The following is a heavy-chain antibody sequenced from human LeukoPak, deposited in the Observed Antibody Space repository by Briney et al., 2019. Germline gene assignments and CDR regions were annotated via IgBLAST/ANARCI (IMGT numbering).Heavy chain of an antibody. CDR3: GRTEYYFDY. J-gene: IGHJ4*02. Sequence: SETLSLTCTVSGGSISSYYWSCIRQPPGKGLEWIGYIYYSGSTHYNPSLKSRVTMSADTSKNQFSLKLSSVTAADTAVYYCGRTEYYFDYWGQGTLVTVSS. CDR1: GGSISSYY. D-gene: IGHD3-10*01. CDR2: IYYSGST. V-gene: IGHV4-59*01.